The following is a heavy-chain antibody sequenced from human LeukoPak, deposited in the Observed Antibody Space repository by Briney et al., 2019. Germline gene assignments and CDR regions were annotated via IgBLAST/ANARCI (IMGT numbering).Heavy chain of an antibody. D-gene: IGHD1-26*01. V-gene: IGHV1-2*02. CDR3: ARDLGGSNPYYYYYMDV. Sequence: GASVKVSCKASGYTLTGYYMHWVRQAPGQGLEWMGWINPNSGGTNYAQKFQGRVTMTRDTSISTAYMELSRLRSDDTAVYYCARDLGGSNPYYYYYMDVWGKGTTVTVSS. CDR1: GYTLTGYY. J-gene: IGHJ6*03. CDR2: INPNSGGT.